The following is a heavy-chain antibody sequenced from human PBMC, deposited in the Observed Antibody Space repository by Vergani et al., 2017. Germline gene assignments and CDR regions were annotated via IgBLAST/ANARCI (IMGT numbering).Heavy chain of an antibody. V-gene: IGHV3-33*01. D-gene: IGHD3-3*01. CDR2: IWYDGSNK. Sequence: QVQLVESGGGVVQPGRSLRLSCAASGFTFSSYGMHWVRQAPGKGLEWVAVIWYDGSNKYYADSVKGRFTISRDNSKNTLYLQMNSLRAEDTAVYYCARENLARGYYYYCMDVWGQGTTVTVSS. J-gene: IGHJ6*02. CDR3: ARENLARGYYYYCMDV. CDR1: GFTFSSYG.